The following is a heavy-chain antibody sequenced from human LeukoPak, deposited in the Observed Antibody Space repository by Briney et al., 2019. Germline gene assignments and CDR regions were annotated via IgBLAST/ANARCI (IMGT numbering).Heavy chain of an antibody. CDR1: GGSFSDYY. J-gene: IGHJ1*01. V-gene: IGHV4-34*01. CDR2: INHSGST. Sequence: SETLSLTCGVYGGSFSDYYWSWIRQPPGKGLEWIGEINHSGSTNYNPSLKSRVTMSVDTSKNQFSLKLRSVTAADTAVYYCARDLGYDSSGDYYAYFQLWGQGTRLTVSS. D-gene: IGHD3-22*01. CDR3: ARDLGYDSSGDYYAYFQL.